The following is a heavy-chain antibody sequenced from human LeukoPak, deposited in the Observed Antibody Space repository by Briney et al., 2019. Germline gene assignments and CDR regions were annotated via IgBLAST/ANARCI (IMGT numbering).Heavy chain of an antibody. CDR1: GFTFSTYP. D-gene: IGHD2-21*02. J-gene: IGHJ4*02. V-gene: IGHV3-30*04. Sequence: GGSLRLSCAASGFTFSTYPMHWVRQAPGKGLEWVAVISNDGSNKYYADSVKGRFTISRDNSKNTLYLQMNSLTSADTAVYYCAKVKTDILIPDSWGQGTLVTVSS. CDR3: AKVKTDILIPDS. CDR2: ISNDGSNK.